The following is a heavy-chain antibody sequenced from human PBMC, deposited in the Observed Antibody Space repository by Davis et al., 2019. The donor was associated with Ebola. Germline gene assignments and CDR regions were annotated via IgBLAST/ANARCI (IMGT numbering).Heavy chain of an antibody. CDR1: GFIVSDKY. D-gene: IGHD2-21*02. CDR3: VRDPALVVTGGGWFFGL. CDR2: LYTDGRT. Sequence: GESLKISCVVSGFIVSDKYMSWVRQAPGKGLEWVSVLYTDGRTYHSDSVKGRFTISRDNAKNSLYLQMNSLRAEDTAVYYCVRDPALVVTGGGWFFGLWGRGTLVTVSS. V-gene: IGHV3-53*01. J-gene: IGHJ2*01.